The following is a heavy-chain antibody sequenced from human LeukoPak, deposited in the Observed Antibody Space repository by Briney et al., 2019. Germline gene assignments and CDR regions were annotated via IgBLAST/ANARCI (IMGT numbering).Heavy chain of an antibody. Sequence: GGSLRLSCAGSGFTFSWFWMSWVRQAPGKGLEWVANIKEDGSEKHYVDSVKGRFTISRDNAKNSLYLQMSSLRDEDTAVYYCAKYNWYYAFDLWGQGTMVTVSS. CDR1: GFTFSWFW. D-gene: IGHD1-20*01. CDR2: IKEDGSEK. J-gene: IGHJ3*01. V-gene: IGHV3-7*01. CDR3: AKYNWYYAFDL.